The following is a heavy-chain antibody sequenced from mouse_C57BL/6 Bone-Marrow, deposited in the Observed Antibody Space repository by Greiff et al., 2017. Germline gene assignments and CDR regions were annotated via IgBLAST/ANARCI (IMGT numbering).Heavy chain of an antibody. Sequence: EVQLQQSGAELVRPGASVKLSCTASGFNIKDDYMNWVKQRPEQGLAWIGWLDPENGDTEYASKFPGKATIPSDTSSTTAYLQLSSLTSEDTSVYYCTTTTTVVGGGYWGQGTTLTVSS. CDR1: GFNIKDDY. CDR3: TTTTTVVGGGY. V-gene: IGHV14-4*01. CDR2: LDPENGDT. J-gene: IGHJ2*01. D-gene: IGHD1-1*01.